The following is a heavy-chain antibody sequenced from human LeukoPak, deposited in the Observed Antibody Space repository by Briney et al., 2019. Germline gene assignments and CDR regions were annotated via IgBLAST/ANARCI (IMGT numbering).Heavy chain of an antibody. CDR2: ISTYNGNT. D-gene: IGHD3-22*01. J-gene: IGHJ4*02. V-gene: IGHV1-18*01. CDR1: GYTFTSYG. Sequence: GASVKVSCKASGYTFTSYGISWVRQAPGQGLEWMGWISTYNGNTNYAQKLQGRVTMTTDTSTSTAYMELRSLRSDDTAVYYCARLDDSSGSSEENGDYWGQGTLVTVSS. CDR3: ARLDDSSGSSEENGDY.